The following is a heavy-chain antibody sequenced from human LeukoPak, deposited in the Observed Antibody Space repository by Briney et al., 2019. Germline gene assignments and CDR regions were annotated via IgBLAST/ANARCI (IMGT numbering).Heavy chain of an antibody. J-gene: IGHJ3*01. CDR1: GFTFSSYW. Sequence: GGSLRLSSAASGFTFSSYWMAWVRQAPGKGLEWEGNIKDDGSQKYYVDSVKGRFTISRDNAENSLYLQLNSLRAEDSAVYYCGRDVPGAMNAVDVLGQGTMVTVSS. D-gene: IGHD2-2*01. CDR2: IKDDGSQK. V-gene: IGHV3-7*01. CDR3: GRDVPGAMNAVDV.